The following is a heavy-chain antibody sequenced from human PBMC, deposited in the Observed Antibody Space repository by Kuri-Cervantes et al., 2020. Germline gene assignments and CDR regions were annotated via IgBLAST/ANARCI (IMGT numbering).Heavy chain of an antibody. D-gene: IGHD3-3*01. CDR2: ISASGTYI. J-gene: IGHJ5*02. V-gene: IGHV3-21*01. CDR3: VREGLEWFPNWFDP. Sequence: GGSLRLSCVASGFTLRSHYMNWVRQTPGRGLEWVSSISASGTYIYYADSVKGRFSISRDNAKNSLYLQMSNLRAEDTAVYYCVREGLEWFPNWFDPWGQGTLVTVSS. CDR1: GFTLRSHY.